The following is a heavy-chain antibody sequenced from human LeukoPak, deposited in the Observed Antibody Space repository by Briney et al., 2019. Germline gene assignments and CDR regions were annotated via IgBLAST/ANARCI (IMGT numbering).Heavy chain of an antibody. CDR2: INHSVST. V-gene: IGHV4-34*01. J-gene: IGHJ4*02. CDR3: ARGVYDSSGYLYYFDY. Sequence: PSETLSLTCTVSGGSISSYYWSWIRQPPGKGLEWIGEINHSVSTNYNPSLKSRVTISVDTSKNQFSLKLSSVTAADTAVYYCARGVYDSSGYLYYFDYWGQGTLVTVSS. CDR1: GGSISSYY. D-gene: IGHD3-22*01.